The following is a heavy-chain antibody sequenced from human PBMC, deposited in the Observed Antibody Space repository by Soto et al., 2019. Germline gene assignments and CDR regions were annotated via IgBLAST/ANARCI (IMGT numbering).Heavy chain of an antibody. Sequence: SETLSLTCAVSGGSISSGGYSWSWIRQPPGKGLEWIGYIYHSGSTYYNPSLKSRVTISVDRSKNQFSLKLSSVTAADTAVYYCARVTEVGYYYYGMDVWGKGNTVTVSS. V-gene: IGHV4-30-2*01. CDR3: ARVTEVGYYYYGMDV. D-gene: IGHD2-8*02. CDR2: IYHSGST. CDR1: GGSISSGGYS. J-gene: IGHJ6*04.